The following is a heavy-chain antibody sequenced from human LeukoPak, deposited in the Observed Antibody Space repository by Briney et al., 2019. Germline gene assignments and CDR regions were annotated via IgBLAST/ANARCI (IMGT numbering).Heavy chain of an antibody. Sequence: SAKVSCKASGGTFSSYTISWVRQAPGQGLEWMGRIIPILGIANYAQKFQGRVTTTADKSTSTAYMELSSLRSEDTAVYYWARGGEANYYDTSGYYLYYYWGQGTLVTVSS. CDR2: IIPILGIA. D-gene: IGHD3-22*01. CDR3: ARGGEANYYDTSGYYLYYY. J-gene: IGHJ4*02. V-gene: IGHV1-69*02. CDR1: GGTFSSYT.